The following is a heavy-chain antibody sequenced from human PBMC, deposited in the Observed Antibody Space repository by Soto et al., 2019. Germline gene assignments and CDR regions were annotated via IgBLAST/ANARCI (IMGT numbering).Heavy chain of an antibody. D-gene: IGHD2-15*01. CDR2: IIPIFGTA. CDR3: ASSGYCSGGSGSYPQYYYYGMDV. Sequence: QVQLVQSGAEVKKPGSSVKVSCKASGGTFSSYAISWVRQAPGQGLEWMGGIIPIFGTANYAQKFQGRVTITAAESTSTAYMELSSLRSEDTAVYYCASSGYCSGGSGSYPQYYYYGMDVWGQGTTVTVSS. V-gene: IGHV1-69*12. CDR1: GGTFSSYA. J-gene: IGHJ6*02.